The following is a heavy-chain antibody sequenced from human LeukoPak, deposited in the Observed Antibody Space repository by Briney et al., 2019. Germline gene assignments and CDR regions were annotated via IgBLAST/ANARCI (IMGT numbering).Heavy chain of an antibody. CDR2: ISSSSSYI. V-gene: IGHV3-21*01. CDR1: GFTFSSYA. Sequence: PGGSLRLSCAASGFTFSSYAMSWVRQAPGKGLKWVSSISSSSSYIYYADSVKGRFTISRDNAKNSLYLRMNSLRAEDTAVYYCARGGYSSSWCFDYWGQGTLVTVSS. J-gene: IGHJ4*02. CDR3: ARGGYSSSWCFDY. D-gene: IGHD6-13*01.